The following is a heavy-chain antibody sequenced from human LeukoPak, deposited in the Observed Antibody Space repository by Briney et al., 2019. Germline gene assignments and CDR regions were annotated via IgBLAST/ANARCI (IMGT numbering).Heavy chain of an antibody. CDR1: GFTFSSYA. CDR2: ISGSGGST. D-gene: IGHD2-21*02. V-gene: IGHV3-23*01. Sequence: PGGSLRLSCAASGFTFSSYAMSWVRQAPGKGLEWVSAISGSGGSTYYADSVKGRFTISRDNSKNTLYLQMNSLRAEDTAVYYCAKDLKGGGDSDTAGDWGQGTLVTVSS. CDR3: AKDLKGGGDSDTAGD. J-gene: IGHJ4*02.